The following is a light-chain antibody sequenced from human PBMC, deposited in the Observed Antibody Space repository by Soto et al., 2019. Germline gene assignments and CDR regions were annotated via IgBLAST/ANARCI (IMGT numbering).Light chain of an antibody. Sequence: EIVMTQSPATLSVSPGERATLSCRASQSISSNLAWYQQKPGQPPRLLIYGASSRATGIPARFSGRGSGTAFPLTISRLQSEDFAVYYCQQYNNWPLPFGGGKKGEIK. CDR3: QQYNNWPLP. V-gene: IGKV3-15*01. CDR2: GAS. J-gene: IGKJ4*01. CDR1: QSISSN.